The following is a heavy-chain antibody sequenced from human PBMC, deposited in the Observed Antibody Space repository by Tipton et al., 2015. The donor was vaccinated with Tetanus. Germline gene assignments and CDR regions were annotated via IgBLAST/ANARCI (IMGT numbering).Heavy chain of an antibody. J-gene: IGHJ6*04. CDR2: ISGSRLTP. Sequence: SLRLSCAASGFTFKSYTMHWLRQAQGNGLEWVAAISGSRLTPYYADPLKGRFTISRDNSKNTLSLQLNSLRADDTAIYYCAKEALGVLNLWGKGTTVIVSS. CDR3: AKEALGVLNL. CDR1: GFTFKSYT. V-gene: IGHV3-23*01. D-gene: IGHD1-14*01.